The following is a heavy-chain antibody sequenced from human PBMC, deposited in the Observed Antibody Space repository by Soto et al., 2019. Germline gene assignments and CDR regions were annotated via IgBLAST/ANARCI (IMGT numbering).Heavy chain of an antibody. CDR1: GGSVSSTSYY. D-gene: IGHD3-10*01. J-gene: IGHJ4*02. CDR2: ISHSGRT. CDR3: SYGSSFDY. Sequence: PSETLSLTCTVSGGSVSSTSYYWTWIRQPPGKGLEWIGYISHSGRTNYDPSLKSRLTMSVDTSQNQFSLQLNSVTAADTAVYYCSYGSSFDYWGQGTLVTVSS. V-gene: IGHV4-61*01.